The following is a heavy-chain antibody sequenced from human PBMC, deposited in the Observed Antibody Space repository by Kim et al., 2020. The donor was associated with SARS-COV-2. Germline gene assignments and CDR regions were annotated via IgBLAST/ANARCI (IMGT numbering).Heavy chain of an antibody. V-gene: IGHV1-46*01. Sequence: ASVKVSCKASGYTFTSYYMHWVRQAPGQGLEWMGIINPSGGSTSYAQKFQGRVTMTRDTSTSTVYMELSSLRSEDTAVYYCARRGYDILTGRSTNFDYWGQGTLVTVSS. CDR3: ARRGYDILTGRSTNFDY. CDR2: INPSGGST. D-gene: IGHD3-9*01. CDR1: GYTFTSYY. J-gene: IGHJ4*02.